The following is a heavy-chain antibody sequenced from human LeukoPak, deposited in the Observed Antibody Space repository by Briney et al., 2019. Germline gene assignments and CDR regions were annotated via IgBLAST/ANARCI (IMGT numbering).Heavy chain of an antibody. CDR1: GYTFTGYY. J-gene: IGHJ3*02. V-gene: IGHV1-2*02. CDR3: AREGIVVVPAAIPRPDAFDI. CDR2: INPNSGGT. Sequence: GASVKVSCKASGYTFTGYYMHWVRQAPGQGLEWMGWINPNSGGTNYAQKFQGRVTMTRDTSISTVYMELSRLRSDDTAVYYCAREGIVVVPAAIPRPDAFDIWGQGTMVTVSS. D-gene: IGHD2-2*01.